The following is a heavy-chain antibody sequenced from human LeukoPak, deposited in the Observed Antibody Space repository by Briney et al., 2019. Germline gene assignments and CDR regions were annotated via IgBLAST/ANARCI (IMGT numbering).Heavy chain of an antibody. Sequence: GGSLRLSCAASGFTFSSYAMHWVRQAPGKGLEWVAVISYDGSNKYYADSVKGRFTISRDNSKNTLYPQMNSLRAEDTAVYYCARDRGITMVRGVIEYWGQGTLVTVSS. J-gene: IGHJ4*02. D-gene: IGHD3-10*01. V-gene: IGHV3-30-3*01. CDR2: ISYDGSNK. CDR1: GFTFSSYA. CDR3: ARDRGITMVRGVIEY.